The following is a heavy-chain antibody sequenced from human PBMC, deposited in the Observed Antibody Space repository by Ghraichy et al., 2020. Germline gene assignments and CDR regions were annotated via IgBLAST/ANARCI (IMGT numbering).Heavy chain of an antibody. CDR1: GYSFGNYG. CDR2: IHPGNGVA. V-gene: IGHV1-3*01. CDR3: VRNWGGYYFDS. J-gene: IGHJ4*02. D-gene: IGHD3-10*01. Sequence: ASEKVSCKATGYSFGNYGIHWMRQAPGQSLEWMGWIHPGNGVAKYAQMFQGRVTFTIDTSTTTAVMEMGSLRSGDTAVYFCVRNWGGYYFDSWGPGTLVSVSS.